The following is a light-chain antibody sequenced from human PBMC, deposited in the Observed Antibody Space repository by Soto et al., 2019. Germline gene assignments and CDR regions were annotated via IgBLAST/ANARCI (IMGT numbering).Light chain of an antibody. Sequence: DIQMTHSPSSLSASVGDAVTITCQASQDINKNLIWYQQKPGKAPKLLIYDASDLETGVPSRFSGSGSGTGCTFTISSLQPEDVATYYCQQYESLTLTFCQGTRLEIK. J-gene: IGKJ5*01. CDR2: DAS. CDR1: QDINKN. V-gene: IGKV1-33*01. CDR3: QQYESLTLT.